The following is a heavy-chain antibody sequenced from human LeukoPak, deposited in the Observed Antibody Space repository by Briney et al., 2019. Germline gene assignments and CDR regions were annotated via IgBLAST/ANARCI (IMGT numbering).Heavy chain of an antibody. D-gene: IGHD2-2*01. CDR1: GFTFTSSA. J-gene: IGHJ6*03. CDR3: AASPDCSSTSCFDYYYYYMDV. Sequence: SVKVSCKASGFTFTSSAVQWVRQARGQRLEWIGWIVVGSGNTNYAQKFQERVTITRDMSTSTAYMELSSLRSEDTAVYYCAASPDCSSTSCFDYYYYYMDVWGKGTTVTVSS. CDR2: IVVGSGNT. V-gene: IGHV1-58*01.